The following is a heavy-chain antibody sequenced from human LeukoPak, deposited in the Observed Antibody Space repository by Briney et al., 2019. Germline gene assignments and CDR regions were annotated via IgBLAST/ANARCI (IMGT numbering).Heavy chain of an antibody. D-gene: IGHD4-11*01. CDR1: GFTLNAYY. Sequence: ASVKVSCKASGFTLNAYYMHWVRQAPGQGLEMGIINPSGGSTSYAQKFQGRVTMTRDMSTSTVYMELSSLRSEDTAVYYCARDRNLWPFDYWGQGTLVTVSS. CDR3: ARDRNLWPFDY. J-gene: IGHJ4*02. V-gene: IGHV1-46*02. CDR2: INPSGGST.